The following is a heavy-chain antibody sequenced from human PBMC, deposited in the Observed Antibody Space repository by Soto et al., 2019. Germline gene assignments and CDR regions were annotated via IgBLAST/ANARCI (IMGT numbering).Heavy chain of an antibody. Sequence: SETLSLTGAVSGYSISSGYYWGWIRQPPGKGLEWIGRIYHSGSTYYNPSLKSRVTISVDTSKNQFSLKLSSVTAADTAVYYGARVPQLNIGATRYFDYWGQGTLVTVSS. J-gene: IGHJ4*02. V-gene: IGHV4-38-2*01. CDR3: ARVPQLNIGATRYFDY. CDR1: GYSISSGYY. CDR2: IYHSGST. D-gene: IGHD5-12*01.